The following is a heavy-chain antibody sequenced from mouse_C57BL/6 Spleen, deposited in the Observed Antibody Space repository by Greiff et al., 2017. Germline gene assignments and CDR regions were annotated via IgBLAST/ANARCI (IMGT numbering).Heavy chain of an antibody. Sequence: VKLQESGAELVKPGASVKLSCKASGYTFTSYWMHWVKQRPGRGLEWIGRIDPNSGGTKYNEKFKSKATLTVDKPSSTAYMQLSSLTSEDSAVYYCARSLYYGSSYGYFDVWGTGTTVTVSS. V-gene: IGHV1-72*01. J-gene: IGHJ1*03. D-gene: IGHD1-1*01. CDR3: ARSLYYGSSYGYFDV. CDR2: IDPNSGGT. CDR1: GYTFTSYW.